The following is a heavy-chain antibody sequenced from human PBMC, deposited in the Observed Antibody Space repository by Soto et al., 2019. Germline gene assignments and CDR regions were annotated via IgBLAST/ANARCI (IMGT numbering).Heavy chain of an antibody. V-gene: IGHV1-2*02. CDR1: GYTFTYYF. Sequence: ASVKFSCKASGYTFTYYFIHWVRQAPGQGFEWMGWVNPKSRGTNYEQGFQGRVTMTRDTSNITAYMELWGLPSDDTAVYSCARVTLKAGNWFDPWGQGTQVTVSS. J-gene: IGHJ5*02. CDR3: ARVTLKAGNWFDP. CDR2: VNPKSRGT.